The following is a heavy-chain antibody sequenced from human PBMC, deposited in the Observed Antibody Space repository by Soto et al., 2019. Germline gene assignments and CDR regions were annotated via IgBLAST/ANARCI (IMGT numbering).Heavy chain of an antibody. J-gene: IGHJ4*02. CDR2: IFPLLAII. CDR1: GGDLTNSG. Sequence: QVHLVQSGAEMKKPGSSVKVSCKVSGGDLTNSGISWLTQAPGQGLEWMGGIFPLLAIIDYSQRFQGRVTITAGSSTDTAYIDLCCLRSDDTAVYYCSTEHGAACKSWGQGTLVIVSS. V-gene: IGHV1-69*04. D-gene: IGHD6-25*01. CDR3: STEHGAACKS.